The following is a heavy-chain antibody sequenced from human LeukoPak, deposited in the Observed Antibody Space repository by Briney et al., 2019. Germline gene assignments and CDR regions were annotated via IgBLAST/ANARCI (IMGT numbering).Heavy chain of an antibody. J-gene: IGHJ3*02. CDR3: ARGYCSGGSCYEAFDI. D-gene: IGHD2-15*01. Sequence: SETLSLTCTVSGGSISSYYWSWIRQPPGKGLEWIGYIYYSGSTNYNPSLKSRVTISVDTSKNQFSLKLSSVTAADTAVYYCARGYCSGGSCYEAFDIWGQGTMVTVSS. V-gene: IGHV4-59*01. CDR2: IYYSGST. CDR1: GGSISSYY.